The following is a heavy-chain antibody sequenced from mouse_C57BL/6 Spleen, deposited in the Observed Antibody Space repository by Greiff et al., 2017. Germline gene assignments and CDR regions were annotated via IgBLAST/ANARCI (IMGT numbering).Heavy chain of an antibody. CDR2: IHPNSGIT. CDR1: GYTFTSYW. D-gene: IGHD6-1*01. V-gene: IGHV1-64*01. CDR3: AKRELDGYIDV. Sequence: QVQLQQPGAELVKPGASVKLSCKASGYTFTSYWMHWVKQRPGQVLECIGMIHPNSGITNYNTKFKSKATLTVDKSSSTAYMQLSSLTSEDSAVYYCAKRELDGYIDVWGTGTTGTVSS. J-gene: IGHJ1*03.